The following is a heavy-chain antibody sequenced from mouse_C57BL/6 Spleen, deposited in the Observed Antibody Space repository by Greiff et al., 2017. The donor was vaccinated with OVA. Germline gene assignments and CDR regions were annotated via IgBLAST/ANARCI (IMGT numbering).Heavy chain of an antibody. CDR3: ARGYDSDGGYYCDY. CDR2: IHPNSGRT. V-gene: IGHV1-64*01. J-gene: IGHJ2*01. D-gene: IGHD2-3*01. CDR1: GYTFTSYW. Sequence: VQLQQPGAELVKPGASVKLSCKASGYTFTSYWMHWVKQRPGQGLEWIGMIHPNSGRTNYNEKFKGKATLTVDKSSSTAYLQLSSLTSEDSAVYYGARGYDSDGGYYCDYWGQGTTLTVSS.